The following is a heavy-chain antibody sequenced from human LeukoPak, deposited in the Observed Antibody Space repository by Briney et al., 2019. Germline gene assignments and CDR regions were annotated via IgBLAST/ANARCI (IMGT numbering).Heavy chain of an antibody. CDR2: TYPGDSDT. V-gene: IGHV5-51*01. J-gene: IGHJ4*02. CDR1: GYSFTSYW. Sequence: GESLKISCKGSGYSFTSYWIGWVRQMPGKGLEWMGITYPGDSDTRYSPSFQGQVTISADKSISTAYLQWSSLKASDTAMYYCARLISDDRYCSSTSPRDCYYFDYWGQGTLVTVSS. D-gene: IGHD2-2*01. CDR3: ARLISDDRYCSSTSPRDCYYFDY.